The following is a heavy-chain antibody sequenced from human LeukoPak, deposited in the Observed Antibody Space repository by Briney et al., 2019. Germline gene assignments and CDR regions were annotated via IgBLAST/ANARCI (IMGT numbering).Heavy chain of an antibody. Sequence: QPGGSLRLSCEVSGFTLSGSAVHWVRQVSGKGLEWVGRIRSKANGHATAYAASVKGRFIISRDDSKNTAYLQMNSLKIEDSAVYYCTRRDDFWSGSSDFWGQGTLVTVSS. CDR2: IRSKANGHAT. V-gene: IGHV3-73*01. CDR3: TRRDDFWSGSSDF. CDR1: GFTLSGSA. D-gene: IGHD3-3*01. J-gene: IGHJ4*02.